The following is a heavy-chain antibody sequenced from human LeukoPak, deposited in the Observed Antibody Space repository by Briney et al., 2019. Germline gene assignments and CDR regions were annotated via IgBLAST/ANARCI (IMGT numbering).Heavy chain of an antibody. J-gene: IGHJ4*02. V-gene: IGHV4-4*07. CDR1: GGFISSYY. Sequence: PSETLSLTCTVSGGFISSYYWSWIRQSAGKGLEWIGRIYTSGSTNYNPSLKSRVTMSVDTSKNQFSLKLSSVTAADTAVYYCAREKDYYGSGSYYTPIDYWGQGTLVTVSS. CDR3: AREKDYYGSGSYYTPIDY. CDR2: IYTSGST. D-gene: IGHD3-10*01.